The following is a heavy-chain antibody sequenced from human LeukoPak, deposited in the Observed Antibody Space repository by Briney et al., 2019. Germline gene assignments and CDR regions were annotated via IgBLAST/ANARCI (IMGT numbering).Heavy chain of an antibody. CDR3: ARVPPTYSRSFLYYYYNMDV. J-gene: IGHJ6*03. CDR1: GFTFSDYY. D-gene: IGHD6-13*01. V-gene: IGHV3-11*04. Sequence: WGSLRLSCAASGFTFSDYYMSWIRQAPGKGLEWFSYISSSGSTIYYADSVKGRFTISRDNAKNSLYLQMNSLIAEATAVYCFARVPPTYSRSFLYYYYNMDVWGKGTTFTV. CDR2: ISSSGSTI.